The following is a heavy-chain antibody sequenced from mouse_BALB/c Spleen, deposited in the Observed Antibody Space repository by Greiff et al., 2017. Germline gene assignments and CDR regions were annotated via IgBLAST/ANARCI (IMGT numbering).Heavy chain of an antibody. V-gene: IGHV2-6-7*01. D-gene: IGHD1-1*01. Sequence: VQRVESGPGLVAPSQSLSITCTVSGFSLTGYGVNWVRQPPGKGLEWLGMIWGDGSTDYNSALKSRLSISKDNSKSQVFLKMNSLQTDDTARYYCARDNYYGSYWYFDVWGAGTTVTVSS. CDR3: ARDNYYGSYWYFDV. J-gene: IGHJ1*01. CDR1: GFSLTGYG. CDR2: IWGDGST.